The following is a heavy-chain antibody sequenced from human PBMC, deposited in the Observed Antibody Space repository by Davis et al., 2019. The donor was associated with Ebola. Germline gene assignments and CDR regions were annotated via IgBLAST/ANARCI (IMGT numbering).Heavy chain of an antibody. J-gene: IGHJ4*02. CDR2: IDTRSSDI. Sequence: PGGSLRLSCEASEFTFSSYRMDWVRQAPGTGLEWVSSIDTRSSDIYYADSVKGRFTISRDNANNSLYLQMNSLRAEDTAVYYCVAYSHSVGIYWGQGTLVTVSS. D-gene: IGHD4-11*01. CDR3: VAYSHSVGIY. CDR1: EFTFSSYR. V-gene: IGHV3-21*01.